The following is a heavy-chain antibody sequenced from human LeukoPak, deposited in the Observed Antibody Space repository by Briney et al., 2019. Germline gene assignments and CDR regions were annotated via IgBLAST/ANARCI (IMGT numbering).Heavy chain of an antibody. CDR3: AKDDCSGGSCYSGFDY. CDR2: ISGSGGST. Sequence: GGSLRLSCAAFGFSFSTYAIHWVRQASGKGLEWVSAISGSGGSTYYADSVKGRFTISRDNSKNTLYLQMNSLRAEDTAVYYCAKDDCSGGSCYSGFDYWGQGTLVTVSS. J-gene: IGHJ4*02. V-gene: IGHV3-23*01. CDR1: GFSFSTYA. D-gene: IGHD2-15*01.